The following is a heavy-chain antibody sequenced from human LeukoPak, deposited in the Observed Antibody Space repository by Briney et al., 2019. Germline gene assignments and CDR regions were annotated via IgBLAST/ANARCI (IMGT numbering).Heavy chain of an antibody. J-gene: IGHJ6*02. V-gene: IGHV4-61*01. CDR3: AREGPSFWSGPDYGMDV. CDR1: GGPVSSGSYY. D-gene: IGHD3-3*01. Sequence: SETLSLTCTVSGGPVSSGSYYWSWIRQPPGKGLEWIGYIYYSGSTNYNPSLKSRVTISVDTSKNQFSLKLSSVTAADTAVYYCAREGPSFWSGPDYGMDVWGQGTTVTVSS. CDR2: IYYSGST.